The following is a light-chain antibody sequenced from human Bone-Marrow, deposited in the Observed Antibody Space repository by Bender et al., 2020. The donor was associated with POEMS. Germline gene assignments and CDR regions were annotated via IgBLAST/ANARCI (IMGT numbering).Light chain of an antibody. CDR2: AVT. J-gene: IGLJ2*01. CDR3: SSYTSNSFL. V-gene: IGLV2-14*03. Sequence: QSAMTQPASVSGYPGQSITISCSGTSRDVGGYDYVSWYQHHPGKAPKLLIYAVTNRPSGVSNRFSGSKSGNTASLTISGLQAEDEADYYCSSYTSNSFLFGGGTKVTVL. CDR1: SRDVGGYDY.